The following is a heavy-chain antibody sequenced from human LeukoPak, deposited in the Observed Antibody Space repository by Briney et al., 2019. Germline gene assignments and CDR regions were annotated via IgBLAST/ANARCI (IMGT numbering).Heavy chain of an antibody. CDR1: GYTFTGYY. CDR3: ALSTVIVGATNFDY. J-gene: IGHJ4*02. Sequence: WASVKVSCKASGYTFTGYYMHWVRQAPGQGLEWMGWINPNSGGTNYAQKFQGRVTMTRDTSISTAYMELSRLRSDDTAVYYCALSTVIVGATNFDYWGQGTLVTVSS. D-gene: IGHD1-26*01. CDR2: INPNSGGT. V-gene: IGHV1-2*02.